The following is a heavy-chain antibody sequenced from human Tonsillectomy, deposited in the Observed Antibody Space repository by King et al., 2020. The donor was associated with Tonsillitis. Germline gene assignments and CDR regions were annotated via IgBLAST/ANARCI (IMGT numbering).Heavy chain of an antibody. J-gene: IGHJ4*02. CDR2: ITYSWNT. Sequence: QLQESGPGLVKPSETLSLTCTVSGASISSSGYYWGWIRQPPGKGLEWIGRITYSWNTFHNPSLKSRVTISADTSKNQISLKLSSVTAADTAVYYCAREISSSPAYWGQGTLVTVSS. D-gene: IGHD6-6*01. CDR1: GASISSSGYY. CDR3: AREISSSPAY. V-gene: IGHV4-39*01.